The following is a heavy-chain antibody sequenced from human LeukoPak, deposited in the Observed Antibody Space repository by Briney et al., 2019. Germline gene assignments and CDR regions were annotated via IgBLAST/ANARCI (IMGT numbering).Heavy chain of an antibody. CDR3: ARDFSPRYYYHYMDV. J-gene: IGHJ6*03. D-gene: IGHD2/OR15-2a*01. V-gene: IGHV4-59*12. Sequence: SETLSLTCTVSGGSISSYYWSWIRQPPGKGLEWIGSIYYSGSTNYDPSLKSRVTISVDTSKNQFSLKLSSVTAADTAVYYCARDFSPRYYYHYMDVWGKGTTVTVSS. CDR1: GGSISSYY. CDR2: IYYSGST.